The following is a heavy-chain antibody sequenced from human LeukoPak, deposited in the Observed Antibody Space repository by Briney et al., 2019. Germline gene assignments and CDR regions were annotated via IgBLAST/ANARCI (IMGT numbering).Heavy chain of an antibody. D-gene: IGHD6-19*01. V-gene: IGHV3-23*01. CDR1: GFTFSSYE. CDR3: AKGTSTYSSGSFDY. J-gene: IGHJ4*02. Sequence: GSLRLSCAASGFTFSSYEMNWVRPAPGKGLEWVISISGSGGTTFYAASVKGRFTISRDNSNNMLYLQMTSLRAEDTAVYYCAKGTSTYSSGSFDYWGRGTLVTVSS. CDR2: ISGSGGTT.